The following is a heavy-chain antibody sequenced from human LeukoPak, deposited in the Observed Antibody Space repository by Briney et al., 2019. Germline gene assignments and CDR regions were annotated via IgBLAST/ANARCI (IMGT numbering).Heavy chain of an antibody. CDR1: GGTFSSYA. CDR3: ARGGILGELLYY. V-gene: IGHV1-46*01. CDR2: INPSGGST. J-gene: IGHJ4*02. D-gene: IGHD3-10*01. Sequence: ASVKVSCKASGGTFSSYAISWVRQAPGQGLEWMGIINPSGGSTSYAQKFQGRVTMTRDMSTSTVYMELSSLRSEDTAVYYCARGGILGELLYYWGQGTLVTVSS.